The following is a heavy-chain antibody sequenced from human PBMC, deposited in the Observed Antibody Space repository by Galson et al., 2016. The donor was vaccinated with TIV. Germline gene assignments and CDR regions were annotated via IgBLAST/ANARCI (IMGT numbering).Heavy chain of an antibody. CDR3: ARDFGGSFSPFYGMDV. Sequence: VKVSCKASGYTITSYTMHWVRQAPGQRFEWMGWINAGTGDTKFSQKFQGRVTLTRDTSASTVYMGLSSLTSEDTAVYYCARDFGGSFSPFYGMDVWGQGTTVTVSS. J-gene: IGHJ6*02. CDR2: INAGTGDT. CDR1: GYTITSYT. D-gene: IGHD3-16*01. V-gene: IGHV1-3*01.